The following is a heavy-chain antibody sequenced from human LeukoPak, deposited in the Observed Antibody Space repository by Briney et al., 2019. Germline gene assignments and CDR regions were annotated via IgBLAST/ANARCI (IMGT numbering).Heavy chain of an antibody. CDR2: MNPNSGNT. Sequence: ASVKVSCKASGYTFTSYDNNWVRQATGQGLEWMGWMNPNSGNTGYAQKFQGRVTMTRNTSISTAYMELSSLRSEDTAVYYCARFNYGSGSYLLPWGQGTLVTVSS. J-gene: IGHJ5*02. CDR3: ARFNYGSGSYLLP. CDR1: GYTFTSYD. V-gene: IGHV1-8*01. D-gene: IGHD3-10*01.